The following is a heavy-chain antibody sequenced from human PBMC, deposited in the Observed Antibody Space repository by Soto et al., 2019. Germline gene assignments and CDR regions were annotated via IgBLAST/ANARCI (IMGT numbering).Heavy chain of an antibody. D-gene: IGHD6-13*01. CDR2: IIPIFGTS. J-gene: IGHJ4*02. Sequence: GXSVEVAFKASWGTLSSYAISWVLQAPRQGLEWLGGIIPIFGTSNYAQKFQGRVTITAAESPRPAYMELSSMRSEDTAVYYCHSAGYSSSWYDLDYWGQGTLVTVSS. CDR3: HSAGYSSSWYDLDY. CDR1: WGTLSSYA. V-gene: IGHV1-69*13.